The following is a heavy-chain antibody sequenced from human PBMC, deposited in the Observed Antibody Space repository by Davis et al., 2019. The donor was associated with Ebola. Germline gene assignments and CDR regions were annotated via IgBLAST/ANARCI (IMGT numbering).Heavy chain of an antibody. CDR1: GFTFSGSA. CDR2: IRSKANSYVT. J-gene: IGHJ4*02. V-gene: IGHV3-73*01. CDR3: TSGTNYDSSGYSPDY. Sequence: PGGSLRLSCAASGFTFSGSAMHWVRQASGKGLEWVGRIRSKANSYVTAYAASVKGRFTISRDDSKNTAYLQMNSLKTEDTAVYYCTSGTNYDSSGYSPDYWGQGTLVTVSS. D-gene: IGHD3-22*01.